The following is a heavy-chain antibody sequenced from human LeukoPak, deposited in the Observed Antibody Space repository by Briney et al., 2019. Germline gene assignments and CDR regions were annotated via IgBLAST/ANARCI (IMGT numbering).Heavy chain of an antibody. V-gene: IGHV3-66*01. CDR1: GISVSSDY. J-gene: IGHJ3*02. CDR3: ARYFDAAGAPVGENGDDAFDI. D-gene: IGHD3-3*01. CDR2: IYTSGYT. Sequence: GGSLTLSCAASGISVSSDYMSWVRQAPGKGLECASFIYTSGYTHYADSVKGRFTISRDISKNILYLQMNSLRAEDTATYYCARYFDAAGAPVGENGDDAFDIWGQGTMVIVSS.